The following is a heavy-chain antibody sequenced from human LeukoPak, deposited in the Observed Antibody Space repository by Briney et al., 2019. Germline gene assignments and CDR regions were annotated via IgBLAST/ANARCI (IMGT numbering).Heavy chain of an antibody. V-gene: IGHV1-8*02. CDR1: GYTFTSYD. J-gene: IGHJ4*02. D-gene: IGHD6-6*01. CDR3: ARGLAARRPTYLFDY. Sequence: ASVKVSCKASGYTFTSYDINWVRQATGQGLEWMGWMNPNSGNTGYAQKFQGRVTMTRDTSTSTVYMELSSLRSEDTAVYYCARGLAARRPTYLFDYWGQGTLVTVSS. CDR2: MNPNSGNT.